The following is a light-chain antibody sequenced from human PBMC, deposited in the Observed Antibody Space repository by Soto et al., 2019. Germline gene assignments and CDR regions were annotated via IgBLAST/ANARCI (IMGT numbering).Light chain of an antibody. CDR1: SSDVGVYNY. CDR2: DVT. J-gene: IGLJ2*01. V-gene: IGLV2-11*01. CDR3: CSYADSSSFRVL. Sequence: QSVLTQPPSASGTPGQRVTISCTGTSSDVGVYNYVSWYQQHPGKAPKLIIYDVTKRPSGVPDRFSGSKSANTASLIISGLQAADEAEYYCCCCSYADSSSFRVLFGGGTQLTVL.